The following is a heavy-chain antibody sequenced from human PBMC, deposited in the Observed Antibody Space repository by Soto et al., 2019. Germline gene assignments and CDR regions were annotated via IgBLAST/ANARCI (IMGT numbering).Heavy chain of an antibody. CDR1: GLTFSSYA. D-gene: IGHD3-3*01. V-gene: IGHV3-23*01. CDR3: AKDALAYYDFWS. Sequence: PGGSLRLSCAASGLTFSSYAMSWVRQAPGKGLEWVSHISNSGRSTKYADSVKGRFTISRDNSKNTLYLQMSSLRAEDTAIYYCAKDALAYYDFWSWGQGTLVTVSS. J-gene: IGHJ4*02. CDR2: ISNSGRST.